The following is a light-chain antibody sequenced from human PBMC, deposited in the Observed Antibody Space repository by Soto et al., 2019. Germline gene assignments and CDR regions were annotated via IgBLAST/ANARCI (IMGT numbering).Light chain of an antibody. J-gene: IGKJ2*01. V-gene: IGKV3-20*01. CDR3: QQYGSSPPYT. Sequence: EVVLTQSPGTLSLSPGERATLSCRASQSVSNIYLAWYQQKPGQSPMLLIFGSSDRATGIPARFSGSGSGTDFTLAISSLEAEDFAVYYCQQYGSSPPYTFGQGTKLEIK. CDR1: QSVSNIY. CDR2: GSS.